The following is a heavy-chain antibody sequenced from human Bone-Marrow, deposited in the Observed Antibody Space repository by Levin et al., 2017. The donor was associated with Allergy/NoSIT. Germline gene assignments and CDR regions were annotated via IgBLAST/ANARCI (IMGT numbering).Heavy chain of an antibody. CDR2: ASPDGSEK. V-gene: IGHV3-30-3*01. CDR1: GFTFSRFG. CDR3: VRDLGGNSQLDY. D-gene: IGHD4-23*01. J-gene: IGHJ4*02. Sequence: AGESLKISCVGSGFTFSRFGIHWVRQTPAKGLESLGVASPDGSEKYYRASVKGRFTISRDNSKDTLYLQLSSLRVEDTAVYYCVRDLGGNSQLDYWGRGTLVTVSS.